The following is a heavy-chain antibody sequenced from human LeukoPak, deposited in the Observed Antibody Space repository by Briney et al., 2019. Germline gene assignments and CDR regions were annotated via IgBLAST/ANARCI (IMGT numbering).Heavy chain of an antibody. D-gene: IGHD6-19*01. CDR3: AKDSAGYSSGWYTY. CDR2: ISGSGGST. Sequence: PGGSLRLSCVASGFTFSSYAMSWVRQAPGKGLEWVSAISGSGGSTYYADSVKGRFTISRDNSKNALYLQMNSLRAEDTAVYYCAKDSAGYSSGWYTYWGQGTLVTVSS. V-gene: IGHV3-23*01. CDR1: GFTFSSYA. J-gene: IGHJ4*02.